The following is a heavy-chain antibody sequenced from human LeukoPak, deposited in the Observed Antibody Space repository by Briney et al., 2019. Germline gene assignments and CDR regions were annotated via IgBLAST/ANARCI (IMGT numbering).Heavy chain of an antibody. V-gene: IGHV3-11*06. CDR2: ISSSSSYT. J-gene: IGHJ4*02. CDR3: ARAGLYSRGGGFDY. CDR1: KFTFSDYS. Sequence: KPGGSLRLSCAASKFTFSDYSMSWVRQAPGKGLEWVSYISSSSSYTNYADSVKGRFTISRDNAKNSLYLQMNSLRAEDTAVYYCARAGLYSRGGGFDYWGQGTLVTVSS. D-gene: IGHD6-25*01.